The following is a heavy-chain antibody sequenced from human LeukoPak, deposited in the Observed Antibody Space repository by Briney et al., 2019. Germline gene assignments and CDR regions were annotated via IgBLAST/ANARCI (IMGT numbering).Heavy chain of an antibody. Sequence: ASVNVSCKASGYTFTAYYIHWVRQAPGQGLEWMGWINPNSGGTSYAQSFQGRVTLTRDTSISPAYMELSRLRSDDTAVYYCAKARGLYCSSISCYDCDVWGKGTTVTVSS. CDR2: INPNSGGT. CDR3: AKARGLYCSSISCYDCDV. D-gene: IGHD2-2*01. V-gene: IGHV1-2*02. CDR1: GYTFTAYY. J-gene: IGHJ6*04.